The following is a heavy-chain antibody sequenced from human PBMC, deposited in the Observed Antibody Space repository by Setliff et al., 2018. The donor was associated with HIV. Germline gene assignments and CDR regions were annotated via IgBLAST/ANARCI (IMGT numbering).Heavy chain of an antibody. CDR3: ARPSAGGGYNYWYFGL. CDR1: GGSFSDYN. V-gene: IGHV4-34*01. Sequence: PSETLSLTCAVYGGSFSDYNWSWIRQPPGKGLEWIAEINHSKHTIYNPSLKSRVTISVDTSKNQFSLKVSPVTAADTAVYYCARPSAGGGYNYWYFGLWGRGTLVTVSS. J-gene: IGHJ2*01. D-gene: IGHD5-12*01. CDR2: INHSKHT.